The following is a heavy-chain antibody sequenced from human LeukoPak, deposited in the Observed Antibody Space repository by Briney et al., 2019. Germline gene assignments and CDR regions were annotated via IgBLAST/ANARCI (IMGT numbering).Heavy chain of an antibody. CDR1: GGTFSSYV. CDR2: IIPIFGTA. Sequence: SVKVSCKASGGTFSSYVISWVRQAPGQGLEWMGGIIPIFGTANYAQKFQGRVTITADESTSTAYMELSSLRSEDTAVYYCARDPKNYYDSSGTSYYYYGMDVWGQGTTVTVSS. V-gene: IGHV1-69*13. CDR3: ARDPKNYYDSSGTSYYYYGMDV. D-gene: IGHD3-22*01. J-gene: IGHJ6*02.